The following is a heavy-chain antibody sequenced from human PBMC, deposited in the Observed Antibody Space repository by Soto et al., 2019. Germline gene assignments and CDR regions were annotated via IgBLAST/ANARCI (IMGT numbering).Heavy chain of an antibody. CDR3: ARGRGYCTNGVCPRRYYYYYMDV. CDR2: INHSGST. Sequence: TSETLSLTCAVYGGSFSGYYWSWIRQPPGKGLEWIGEINHSGSTNYNPSLKSRVTISVDTSKNQFSLKLSSVTAADTAVYYCARGRGYCTNGVCPRRYYYYYMDVWGKGTTVTVPS. CDR1: GGSFSGYY. V-gene: IGHV4-34*01. J-gene: IGHJ6*03. D-gene: IGHD2-8*01.